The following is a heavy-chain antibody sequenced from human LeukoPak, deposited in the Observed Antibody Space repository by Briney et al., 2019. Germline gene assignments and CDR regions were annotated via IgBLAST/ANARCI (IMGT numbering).Heavy chain of an antibody. V-gene: IGHV4-61*02. CDR3: AREGRFGKTEYYYYYMDV. D-gene: IGHD3-10*01. CDR1: GGSISRGSYY. Sequence: PSQTLSLTCTVSGGSISRGSYYWSWIRQPAGKGLEWIGRIYTSGSTNYNPSLKSRVTISVDTSKNQFSLKLSSVTAADTAVYYCAREGRFGKTEYYYYYMDVWGKGTTVTISS. CDR2: IYTSGST. J-gene: IGHJ6*03.